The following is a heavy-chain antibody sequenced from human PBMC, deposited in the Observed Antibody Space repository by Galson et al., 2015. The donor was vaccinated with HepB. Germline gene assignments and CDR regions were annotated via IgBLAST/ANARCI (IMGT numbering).Heavy chain of an antibody. CDR2: IYYSGST. D-gene: IGHD3-3*01. CDR1: GGSISSSSYY. CDR3: APITIFGVVDDY. J-gene: IGHJ4*02. V-gene: IGHV4-39*07. Sequence: LSLTCTVSGGSISSSSYYWGWIRQPPGKGLEWIGSIYYSGSTYYNPSLKSRVTISVDTSKNQFSLKLSSVTAADTAVYYCAPITIFGVVDDYWGQGTLVTVSS.